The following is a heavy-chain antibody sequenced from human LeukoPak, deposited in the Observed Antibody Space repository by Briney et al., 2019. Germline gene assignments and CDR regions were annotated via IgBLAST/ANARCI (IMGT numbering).Heavy chain of an antibody. J-gene: IGHJ4*02. D-gene: IGHD6-19*01. V-gene: IGHV3-7*01. CDR3: ARDVRGGWYFDY. CDR2: IKQDGSEK. CDR1: GFTFTNYW. Sequence: GGSLRLSCAASGFTFTNYWMSWVRQAPGKGLEWVANIKQDGSEKYYVDSGRGRFAISRDNANNSLFLQMNSLRAEDTAVFYCARDVRGGWYFDYWGQGTLVTVSS.